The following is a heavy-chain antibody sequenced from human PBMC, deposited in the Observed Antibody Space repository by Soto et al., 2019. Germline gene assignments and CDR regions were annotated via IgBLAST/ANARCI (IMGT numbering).Heavy chain of an antibody. Sequence: EVQLVESGGGLVQPGGSLRLSCAASGFIFSGYSMNWFRQAPGKGLEWIAYINSVSNSIYYVDSVKGRFTISGDNARNSLYLQMYSLRDEDTAVYYCARDYNYAFDCWGQGTLVTVSS. D-gene: IGHD1-1*01. CDR1: GFIFSGYS. CDR3: ARDYNYAFDC. V-gene: IGHV3-48*02. CDR2: INSVSNSI. J-gene: IGHJ4*02.